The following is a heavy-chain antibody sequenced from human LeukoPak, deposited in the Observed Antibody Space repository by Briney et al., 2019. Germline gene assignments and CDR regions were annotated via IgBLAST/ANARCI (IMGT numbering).Heavy chain of an antibody. Sequence: GGSLRLSCAASGFSLRSSEMNWVRQAPGKGLEWVSSISSSSSYIYYADSVKGRFTISRDNAKNSLYLQMNSLRAEDTAVYYCARLEESSSCTNWGQGTLVTVSS. V-gene: IGHV3-21*01. CDR3: ARLEESSSCTN. J-gene: IGHJ4*02. CDR2: ISSSSSYI. D-gene: IGHD6-13*01. CDR1: GFSLRSSE.